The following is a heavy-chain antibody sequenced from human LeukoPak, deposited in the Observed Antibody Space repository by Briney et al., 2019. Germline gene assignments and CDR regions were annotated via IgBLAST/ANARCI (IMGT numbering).Heavy chain of an antibody. D-gene: IGHD4-17*01. CDR2: IYSGGST. Sequence: PGESLRLSCAASGFTVSSNYMSWVRQAPGKGLEWVSVIYSGGSTYYADSVKGRFTISRDNAKNSLYLQMNSLRAEDTALYYCAKGTIYGDYSGNWFDPWGQGTLVTVSS. J-gene: IGHJ5*02. V-gene: IGHV3-53*05. CDR3: AKGTIYGDYSGNWFDP. CDR1: GFTVSSNY.